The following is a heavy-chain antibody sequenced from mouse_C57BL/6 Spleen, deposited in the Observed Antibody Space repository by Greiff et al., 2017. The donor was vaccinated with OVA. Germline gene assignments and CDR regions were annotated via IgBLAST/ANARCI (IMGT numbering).Heavy chain of an antibody. J-gene: IGHJ2*01. Sequence: QVQLQQPGAELVRPGTSVKLSCKASGYTFTSYWMHWVKQRPGQGLEWIGVIDPSDSYTNYNQKFKGKATLTVDTSSSTAYMQLSSLTSEDSAVYYCARRGETGTHYFDYWGQGTTLTVSS. D-gene: IGHD4-1*01. CDR3: ARRGETGTHYFDY. V-gene: IGHV1-59*01. CDR1: GYTFTSYW. CDR2: IDPSDSYT.